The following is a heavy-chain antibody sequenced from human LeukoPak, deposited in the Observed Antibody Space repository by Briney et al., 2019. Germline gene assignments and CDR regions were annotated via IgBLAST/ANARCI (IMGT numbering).Heavy chain of an antibody. CDR1: GVSISSGDYY. D-gene: IGHD3-3*01. J-gene: IGHJ4*02. CDR2: IYYSGST. Sequence: PSETLSLTCAVSGVSISSGDYYWSWLPQPPGKGLEWIVYIYYSGSTYYNPSLKGRVTISVDTSKNPFSLKLSSVTAADTAVYYCARGNFWSGYPYFDYWGQGALVTVSS. V-gene: IGHV4-30-4*08. CDR3: ARGNFWSGYPYFDY.